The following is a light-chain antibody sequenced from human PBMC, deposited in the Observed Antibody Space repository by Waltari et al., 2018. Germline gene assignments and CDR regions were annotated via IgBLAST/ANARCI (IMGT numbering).Light chain of an antibody. Sequence: DIQMTQSPSTLSASVGDRVTITCRASQNINTWLAWHQQKPGKAPKLLIYKASTLESGVPSRFSGSGSGTEYTLTISSLQPDDFATYYCLRYNGEPRTFGQGTKVEVK. V-gene: IGKV1-5*03. CDR1: QNINTW. J-gene: IGKJ1*01. CDR2: KAS. CDR3: LRYNGEPRT.